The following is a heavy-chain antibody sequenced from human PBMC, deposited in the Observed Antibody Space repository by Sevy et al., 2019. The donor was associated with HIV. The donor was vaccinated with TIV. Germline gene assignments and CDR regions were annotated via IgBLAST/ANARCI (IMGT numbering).Heavy chain of an antibody. CDR3: ANMQGGSYNYYGMDV. CDR1: GFIFSTYG. Sequence: GGSLRLSCAASGFIFSTYGIHWVRQAPGKGLEWVAVISFDGSDKYYADSVRGRFTIPRDNSKNTLYLQMNSLRVEDTAIYYCANMQGGSYNYYGMDVWGQGTTVTVSS. CDR2: ISFDGSDK. J-gene: IGHJ6*02. V-gene: IGHV3-30*18. D-gene: IGHD1-26*01.